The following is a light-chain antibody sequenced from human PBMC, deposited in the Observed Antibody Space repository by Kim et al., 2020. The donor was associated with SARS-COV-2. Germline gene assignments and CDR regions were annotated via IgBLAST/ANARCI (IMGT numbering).Light chain of an antibody. V-gene: IGKV3-20*01. CDR1: QSVSSSY. J-gene: IGKJ2*01. CDR3: QQYGSSPPYT. Sequence: SPGERATLSCRASQSVSSSYLAWYQQKPGQAPRLLIYGASSRATGIPDRFSGSGSGTDFTLTISRLEPEDFAVYYCQQYGSSPPYTFGQGTNWRS. CDR2: GAS.